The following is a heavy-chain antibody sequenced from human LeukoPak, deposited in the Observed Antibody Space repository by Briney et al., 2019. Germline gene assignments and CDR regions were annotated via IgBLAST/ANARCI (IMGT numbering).Heavy chain of an antibody. Sequence: SETLSLTCSVSGGSIRGNYWTWIRQSAGKGLEWIGRIYSSGNTNYNPSLQSRVTMSVDTSKNQFSLKLRSVTVADTAVYYCARGDDGDFWGQGTLVTVSS. CDR2: IYSSGNT. CDR3: ARGDDGDF. V-gene: IGHV4-4*07. D-gene: IGHD5-24*01. J-gene: IGHJ4*02. CDR1: GGSIRGNY.